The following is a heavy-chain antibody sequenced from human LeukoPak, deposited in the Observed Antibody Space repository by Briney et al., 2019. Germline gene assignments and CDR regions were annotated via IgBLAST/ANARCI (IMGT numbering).Heavy chain of an antibody. Sequence: PSETLSLTCTVSGGFLTTYYWSWLRQSPGKGLEWIGYNYYSGTTKYNPSLKSRVTISVDTSKNQFSLNLRSVTAADTAVYYCAREIDSRFDTWGQGVLVTVSS. V-gene: IGHV4-59*01. CDR2: NYYSGTT. D-gene: IGHD3-22*01. J-gene: IGHJ5*02. CDR1: GGFLTTYY. CDR3: AREIDSRFDT.